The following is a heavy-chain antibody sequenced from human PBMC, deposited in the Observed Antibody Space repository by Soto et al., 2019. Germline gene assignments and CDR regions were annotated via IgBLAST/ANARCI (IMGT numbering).Heavy chain of an antibody. V-gene: IGHV3-15*07. J-gene: IGHJ6*02. CDR1: GFTFSNAW. D-gene: IGHD6-13*01. CDR2: IKSKTDGGTT. CDR3: TTGSSQFRKYYYYYGMDV. Sequence: GGSLILSCAASGFTFSNAWMNWVRQAPGKGLEWVGRIKSKTDGGTTDYAAPVKGRFTISRDDSKNTLYLQMNSLKTEDTAVYYCTTGSSQFRKYYYYYGMDVWGQGTTVTVS.